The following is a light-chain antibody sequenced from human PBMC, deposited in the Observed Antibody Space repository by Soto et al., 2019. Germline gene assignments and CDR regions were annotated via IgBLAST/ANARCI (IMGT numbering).Light chain of an antibody. CDR2: AAS. CDR1: QGIRSA. V-gene: IGKV1-6*01. CDR3: VQDYNYPIT. J-gene: IGKJ5*01. Sequence: IQMTQSPSSLSASVGDRVTLTCRASQGIRSALAWYQQKPGQAPKVVIYAASILQSGVQPRFSGSGSGADFALTISSLQPEDVATYYCVQDYNYPITFGQGTRLDIK.